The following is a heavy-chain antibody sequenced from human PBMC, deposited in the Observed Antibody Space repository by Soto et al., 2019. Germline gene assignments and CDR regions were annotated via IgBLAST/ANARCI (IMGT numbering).Heavy chain of an antibody. V-gene: IGHV1-8*01. CDR1: GYTFTSYD. D-gene: IGHD6-13*01. J-gene: IGHJ6*02. CDR3: ARPGHYSSRWHSYYYGMDV. Sequence: ASVKVSCKASGYTFTSYDINWVRQATGQGLEWMGWMNPNSGNTGYAQKFQGRVTMTRNTSISTAYMELSSLRSEDTAVYYCARPGHYSSRWHSYYYGMDVWGQGTTVTVSS. CDR2: MNPNSGNT.